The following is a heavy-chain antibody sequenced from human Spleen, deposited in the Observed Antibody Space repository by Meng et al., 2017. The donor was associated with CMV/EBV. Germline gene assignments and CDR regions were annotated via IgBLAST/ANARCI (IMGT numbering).Heavy chain of an antibody. Sequence: GESLKISCAASGFTFRKYTMNWVRRAPGKGLECVSVIYSSGRTYYADSVKGRFTISRDNSKNSLYLQMNSLRAEDTAVYYCARDSSSGDVWGQGTTVTVSS. J-gene: IGHJ6*02. V-gene: IGHV3-66*01. CDR2: IYSSGRT. CDR1: GFTFRKYT. CDR3: ARDSSSGDV. D-gene: IGHD3-22*01.